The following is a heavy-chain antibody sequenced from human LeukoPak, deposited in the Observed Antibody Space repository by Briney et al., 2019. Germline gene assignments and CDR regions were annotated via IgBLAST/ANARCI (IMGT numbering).Heavy chain of an antibody. D-gene: IGHD5-12*01. J-gene: IGHJ4*02. Sequence: GGSLRLSCAASGFTFSSYAMSWVRQAPGKGLEWVSAISGGGGSTYYADSVKGRFTISRDTSKNTLYLQMTSLRAEDTAVYYCAMTRGYSGYVFDYWGQGTLVTVSS. CDR3: AMTRGYSGYVFDY. V-gene: IGHV3-23*01. CDR2: ISGGGGST. CDR1: GFTFSSYA.